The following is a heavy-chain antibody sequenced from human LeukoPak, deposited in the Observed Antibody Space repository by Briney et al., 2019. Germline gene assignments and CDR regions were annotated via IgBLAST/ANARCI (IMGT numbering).Heavy chain of an antibody. J-gene: IGHJ5*02. CDR1: GYTFTSYG. Sequence: ASVKVSCKASGYTFTSYGISWVRQDPGQGLEWMGWISAYNGNTNYAQKLQGRVTMTTDTSTSTAYMELRSLRSDDTAVYYCARAARGSGSQNWFDPWGQGTLVTVSS. D-gene: IGHD3-10*01. CDR3: ARAARGSGSQNWFDP. CDR2: ISAYNGNT. V-gene: IGHV1-18*01.